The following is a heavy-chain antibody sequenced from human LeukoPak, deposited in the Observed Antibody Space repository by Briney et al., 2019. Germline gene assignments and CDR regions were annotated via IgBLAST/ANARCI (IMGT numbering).Heavy chain of an antibody. J-gene: IGHJ3*02. CDR1: GGSFSGYY. CDR3: AREEDCSGGICYLGNAFDI. CDR2: INHSGST. D-gene: IGHD2-15*01. Sequence: SETLSLTCAVYGGSFSGYYWSWIRQPPGKGLEWIGEINHSGSTNYNASLKSRVTISVDTSKNQFSLKLSSVTAADAAVYYCAREEDCSGGICYLGNAFDIWGQGTMVSVSS. V-gene: IGHV4-34*01.